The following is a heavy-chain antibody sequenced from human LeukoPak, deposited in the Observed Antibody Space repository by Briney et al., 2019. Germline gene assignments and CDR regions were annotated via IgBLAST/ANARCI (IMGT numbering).Heavy chain of an antibody. V-gene: IGHV3-11*01. CDR1: GFTFSDYY. CDR3: ARSLHYDILIGSGMDV. Sequence: GGSLRLSCAASGFTFSDYYMSWIRQAPGKGLEWVSYISSSGSTIYYADSVKGRFTISRDNAKNSLYLQMNSLRAEDTAVYYCARSLHYDILIGSGMDVWGQGTTVTVSS. CDR2: ISSSGSTI. D-gene: IGHD3-9*01. J-gene: IGHJ6*02.